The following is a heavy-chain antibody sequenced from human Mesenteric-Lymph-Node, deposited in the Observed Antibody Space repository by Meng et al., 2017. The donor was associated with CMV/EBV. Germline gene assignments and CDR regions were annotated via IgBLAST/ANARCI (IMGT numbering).Heavy chain of an antibody. D-gene: IGHD1-26*01. CDR2: IYYSGST. CDR3: AKDSVKGEPDAFDI. Sequence: SETLSLTCTVSGGSISSSSYYWGWIRQPPGKGLEWIGSIYYSGSTYYNPSLKSRVTISVDTSKNQFSLKLSSVTAADTAVYYCAKDSVKGEPDAFDIWGQGTMVTVSS. V-gene: IGHV4-39*02. CDR1: GGSISSSSYY. J-gene: IGHJ3*02.